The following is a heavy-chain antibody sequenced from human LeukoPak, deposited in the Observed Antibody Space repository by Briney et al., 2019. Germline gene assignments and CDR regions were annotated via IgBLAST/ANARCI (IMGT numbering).Heavy chain of an antibody. CDR3: ARRFGELYPNYYYGMDV. CDR2: IYHSGST. V-gene: IGHV4-4*02. D-gene: IGHD3-10*01. CDR1: GGSISSSNW. Sequence: SETLSLTCAVSGGSISSSNWWTWVRQPPGKGLEWIGDIYHSGSTNYNPSLKSRVTISVDKSKNQFSLKLSSATAADTAVYYCARRFGELYPNYYYGMDVWGKGTTVTVSS. J-gene: IGHJ6*04.